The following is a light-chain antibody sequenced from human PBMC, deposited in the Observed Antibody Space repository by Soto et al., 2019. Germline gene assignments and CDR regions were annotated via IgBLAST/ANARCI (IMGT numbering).Light chain of an antibody. V-gene: IGKV1-5*01. Sequence: DIQLTQTPSTLSASVGDEVTITCRASQTISRWLAWYQQKPGRAPKLLIYDASTLESGVPSRFSGSGSETEFTLTIGRLQPDDFATYFCHSRAFGQGTRL. J-gene: IGKJ5*01. CDR3: HSRA. CDR2: DAS. CDR1: QTISRW.